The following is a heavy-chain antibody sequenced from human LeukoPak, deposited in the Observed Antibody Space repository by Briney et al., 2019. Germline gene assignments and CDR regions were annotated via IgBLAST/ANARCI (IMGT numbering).Heavy chain of an antibody. D-gene: IGHD1-26*01. V-gene: IGHV3-7*01. CDR1: GFTFSTYW. J-gene: IGHJ6*03. CDR2: IKQDGSQK. Sequence: GALRLSCAASGFTFSTYWMVWVRQAPGKGLEWVANIKQDGSQKYYVDSVKGRFTISRDNAKNSLYLQMNSLRAEDTAVYYCAKGHGWEASYYYYYMDVWGKGTTVTISS. CDR3: AKGHGWEASYYYYYMDV.